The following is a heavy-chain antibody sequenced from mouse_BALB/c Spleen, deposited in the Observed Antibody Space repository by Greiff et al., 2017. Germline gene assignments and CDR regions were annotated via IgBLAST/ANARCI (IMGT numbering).Heavy chain of an antibody. CDR3: ASYYGNYYAMDY. V-gene: IGHV1-9*01. Sequence: QVQLKESGAELMKPGASVKISCKATGYTFSSYWIEWVKQRPGHGLEWIGEILPGSGSTNYNEKFKGKATFTADTSSNTAYMQLSSLTSEDSAVYYCASYYGNYYAMDYWGQGTSVTVSS. CDR1: GYTFSSYW. J-gene: IGHJ4*01. D-gene: IGHD2-1*01. CDR2: ILPGSGST.